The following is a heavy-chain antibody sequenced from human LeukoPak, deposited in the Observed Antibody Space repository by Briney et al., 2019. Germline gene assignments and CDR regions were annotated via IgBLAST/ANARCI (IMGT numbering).Heavy chain of an antibody. Sequence: GGSLRLSCAASGFTFNTYAMNWVRQAPGRGLEWVSAISGGGSTYYADSVKGRFSISRDNSKNTLNLQMNNLRVEDTAVYYCACLLRDYWGQGTLVTVSS. J-gene: IGHJ4*02. CDR3: ACLLRDY. V-gene: IGHV3-23*01. CDR1: GFTFNTYA. D-gene: IGHD1-26*01. CDR2: ISGGGST.